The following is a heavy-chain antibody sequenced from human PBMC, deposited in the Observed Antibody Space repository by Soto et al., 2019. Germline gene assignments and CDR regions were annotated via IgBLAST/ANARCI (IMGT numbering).Heavy chain of an antibody. Sequence: EVQLVESGGGLVQPGGSLRLSCAASGFTFSSYWMHWVRQAPGKGLVWVSRINSDGSSTSYADSVKGRFTISRDNAKNTLYLQMNRLRAEDTAVYYCARGGPALRYFDWLAVRVDYWGQGTLVTVSS. CDR1: GFTFSSYW. V-gene: IGHV3-74*01. CDR2: INSDGSST. CDR3: ARGGPALRYFDWLAVRVDY. J-gene: IGHJ4*02. D-gene: IGHD3-9*01.